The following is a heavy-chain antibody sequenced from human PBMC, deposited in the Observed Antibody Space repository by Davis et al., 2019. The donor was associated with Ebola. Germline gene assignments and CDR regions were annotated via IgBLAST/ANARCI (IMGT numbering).Heavy chain of an antibody. J-gene: IGHJ2*01. V-gene: IGHV4-34*01. D-gene: IGHD3-22*01. CDR3: ARRAGYYYDSSGYRWYFDL. CDR1: GGSFSGYY. CDR2: INHSGST. Sequence: PSETLSLTCAVYGGSFSGYYWSWIRQPPGKGLEWIGEINHSGSTNYNPSLKSRVTISVDTSKNQFSLKLSSVTAADTAVYYCARRAGYYYDSSGYRWYFDLWGRGTLVTVSS.